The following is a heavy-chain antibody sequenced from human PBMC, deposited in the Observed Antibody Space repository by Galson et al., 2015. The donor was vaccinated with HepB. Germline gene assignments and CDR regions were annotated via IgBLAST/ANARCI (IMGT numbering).Heavy chain of an antibody. CDR1: GFNLSNYV. J-gene: IGHJ4*02. D-gene: IGHD3-10*01. CDR2: IRYDGSNE. V-gene: IGHV3-30*02. Sequence: SLRLSCAASGFNLSNYVMHWVRQAPGKGLEWVALIRYDGSNENYADSVKGRFSISRDNSKNTLFLQMNSLRVEDTAVYYCAKTPLWFGEDHSHDYWGQGTLVTVSS. CDR3: AKTPLWFGEDHSHDY.